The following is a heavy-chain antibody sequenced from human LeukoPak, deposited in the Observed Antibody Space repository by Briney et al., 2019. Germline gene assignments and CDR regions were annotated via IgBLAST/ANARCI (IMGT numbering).Heavy chain of an antibody. Sequence: GGSLRLSCAASGFTFSSYSMNWVRQAPGKGLEWVSYISSGSSTIYYADSVKGRFTISRDNAKNSLYLQMNSLRAEDTAVYYCARTNYGSGSHYNGNFDYWGQGTLVTVSS. V-gene: IGHV3-48*01. CDR2: ISSGSSTI. J-gene: IGHJ4*02. CDR3: ARTNYGSGSHYNGNFDY. D-gene: IGHD3-10*01. CDR1: GFTFSSYS.